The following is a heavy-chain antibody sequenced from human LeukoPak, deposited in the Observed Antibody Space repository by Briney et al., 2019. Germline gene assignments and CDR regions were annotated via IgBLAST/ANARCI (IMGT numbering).Heavy chain of an antibody. CDR2: VRDNGEN. Sequence: PSETLSLTCTVSGGSINAYYWSWIRQPPGKGLEWIAYVRDNGENNYNPSLKSRVAISVDTANNQISLRLHFVTAADTAIYYCARQPADTAAFDIWGLGTMVTVSS. CDR3: ARQPADTAAFDI. V-gene: IGHV4-59*08. J-gene: IGHJ3*02. CDR1: GGSINAYY. D-gene: IGHD5-18*01.